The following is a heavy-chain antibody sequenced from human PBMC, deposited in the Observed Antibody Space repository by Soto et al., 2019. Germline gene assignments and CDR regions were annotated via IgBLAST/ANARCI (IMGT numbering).Heavy chain of an antibody. Sequence: QVQLVQSGAEVKKPGASVKVSCKASGYTFTSYGISWVRQAPGQGLEWMGWISAYNGNTNYAQKLQGTVTMTTDTSTSTAYMELRSLRSDDTAVYYCARDFRYCSGGSCYPKGKPTHNWFDPWGQGTLVTVSS. CDR2: ISAYNGNT. J-gene: IGHJ5*02. CDR3: ARDFRYCSGGSCYPKGKPTHNWFDP. D-gene: IGHD2-15*01. V-gene: IGHV1-18*01. CDR1: GYTFTSYG.